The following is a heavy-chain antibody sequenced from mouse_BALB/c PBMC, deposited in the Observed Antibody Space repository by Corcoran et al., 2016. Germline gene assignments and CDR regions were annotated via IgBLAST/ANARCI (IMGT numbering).Heavy chain of an antibody. V-gene: IGHV8-12*01. J-gene: IGHJ4*01. CDR3: ARRDYDYELGYAMDY. CDR1: GFSLSTSGLG. D-gene: IGHD2-4*01. CDR2: IYWDDDK. Sequence: QFTLKESGPGIFQPSQTLSLTCSFSGFSLSTSGLGVSWIRQPSGKGLEWLAHIYWDDDKRYNPSLKSRLTLSKDTSRNQVFLKITSVDTADTATYYCARRDYDYELGYAMDYWGQGTSVTVTS.